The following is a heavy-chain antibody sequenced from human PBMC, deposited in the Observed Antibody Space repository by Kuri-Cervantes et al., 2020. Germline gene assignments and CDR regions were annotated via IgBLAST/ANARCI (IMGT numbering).Heavy chain of an antibody. V-gene: IGHV1-18*01. Sequence: ASVKGSCKASGYTFTSYCISWVRQAPGQGLEWMGWISAYNCNTNYAQKLQGRVTMTTDTSTSTAYMELSSLRSEDTAVYYCARDPRRGQGRNSYYYYYYMDVWGKGTTVTVSS. CDR1: GYTFTSYC. CDR3: ARDPRRGQGRNSYYYYYYMDV. D-gene: IGHD4-23*01. CDR2: ISAYNCNT. J-gene: IGHJ6*03.